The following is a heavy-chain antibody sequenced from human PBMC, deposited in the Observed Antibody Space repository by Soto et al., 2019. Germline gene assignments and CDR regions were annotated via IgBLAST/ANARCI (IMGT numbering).Heavy chain of an antibody. V-gene: IGHV3-21*01. CDR3: ARVAY. Sequence: VQLVESGGGVVQPGRSLRLSCAASGITFSTYGMQWVRQAPGKGLEWVASISSGSSDTWYADSVKGRFIISRDNAQNSLFLQMNTLRPEDTAMYYCARVAYWGPGTQVTFSS. CDR1: GITFSTYG. CDR2: ISSGSSDT. J-gene: IGHJ4*02.